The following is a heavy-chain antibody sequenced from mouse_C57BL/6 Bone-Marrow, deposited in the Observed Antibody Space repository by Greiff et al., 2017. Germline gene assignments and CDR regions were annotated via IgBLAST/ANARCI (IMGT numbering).Heavy chain of an antibody. CDR1: GYAFSSYW. CDR2: IYPGDGDT. D-gene: IGHD1-1*01. CDR3: ARFYGKDWYFDV. V-gene: IGHV1-80*01. J-gene: IGHJ1*03. Sequence: QVQLQQSGAELVKPGASVKISCKASGYAFSSYWMNWVKQRPGKGLEWIGQIYPGDGDTNYNGKFKGKDTLTADKSSSTAYMQLSSLTSEDSAVYFCARFYGKDWYFDVWGTGTTVTVSS.